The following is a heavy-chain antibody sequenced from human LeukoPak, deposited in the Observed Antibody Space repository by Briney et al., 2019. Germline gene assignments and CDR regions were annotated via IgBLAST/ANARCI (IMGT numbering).Heavy chain of an antibody. CDR1: GYSFSDFY. J-gene: IGHJ4*02. V-gene: IGHV1-2*02. CDR3: ARGRDLYDFWSGYYVDY. CDR2: IDPNSGGT. D-gene: IGHD3-3*01. Sequence: ASVKVSCKASGYSFSDFYMHWVRQAPGQGLEWMGWIDPNSGGTTYAENFQGRVTMTRDTSISTAYMELSRLRSDDTAVYYCARGRDLYDFWSGYYVDYWGQGTLVTVSS.